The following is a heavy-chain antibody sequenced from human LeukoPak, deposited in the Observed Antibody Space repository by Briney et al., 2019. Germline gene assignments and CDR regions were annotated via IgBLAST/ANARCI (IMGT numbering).Heavy chain of an antibody. V-gene: IGHV4-34*01. Sequence: SETLSLTCGVFGVSINDYYWSWIRQSPGKGLEWIGEISHTEGTRYNPSLESRVTMSVGTSENQLSLKLIFVTAADSAVYYCARIRCGHSGSVCYNHWGLGTLVTVSS. CDR3: ARIRCGHSGSVCYNH. CDR2: ISHTEGT. D-gene: IGHD3-9*01. J-gene: IGHJ4*02. CDR1: GVSINDYY.